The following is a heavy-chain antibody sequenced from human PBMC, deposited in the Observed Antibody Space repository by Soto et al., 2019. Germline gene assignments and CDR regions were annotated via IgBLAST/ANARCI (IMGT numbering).Heavy chain of an antibody. D-gene: IGHD6-19*01. CDR2: ISAYNGDT. CDR1: GYSFTNYG. Sequence: QDQLVQSGGEVKKPGASVKVSCKASGYSFTNYGITWVRQAPGQGFEWMGWISAYNGDTNYAQKLQGRVTMTTDASTSTAYLELRSLRSDDTAVYYCARDRGVAPPVAGNTHYYYYMDVWGKRTTVTVSS. J-gene: IGHJ6*03. CDR3: ARDRGVAPPVAGNTHYYYYMDV. V-gene: IGHV1-18*01.